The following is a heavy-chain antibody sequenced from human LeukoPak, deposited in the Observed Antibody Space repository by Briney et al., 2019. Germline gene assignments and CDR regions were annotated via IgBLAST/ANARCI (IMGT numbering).Heavy chain of an antibody. CDR2: ISGSGGST. CDR1: GFTFNKYA. Sequence: PGGSLRLFCAGSGFTFNKYAMSWVRQAPGKGLEGVSFISGSGGSTYYADSVKGRCTISRDNSKNTLYLQMNSLRAEDTAVYYCAKCVEQLKKDYFDYWGQGTLVTVSS. CDR3: AKCVEQLKKDYFDY. J-gene: IGHJ4*02. D-gene: IGHD6-13*01. V-gene: IGHV3-23*01.